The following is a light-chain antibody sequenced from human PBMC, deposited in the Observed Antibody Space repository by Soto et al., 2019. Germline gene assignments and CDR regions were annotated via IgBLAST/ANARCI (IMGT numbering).Light chain of an antibody. J-gene: IGKJ5*01. Sequence: DIPMTQSPSSLSASVGDRVTITCRASQSISSYLDWYQQKPGKAPKLLIYAASSLQSGVPSRFSGSGSGTDFNHTISSLEPEDFATYYCQQSYSTLITFGQGTRLEIK. CDR2: AAS. V-gene: IGKV1-39*01. CDR3: QQSYSTLIT. CDR1: QSISSY.